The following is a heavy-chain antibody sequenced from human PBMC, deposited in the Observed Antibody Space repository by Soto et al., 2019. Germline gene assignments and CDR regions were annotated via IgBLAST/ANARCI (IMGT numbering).Heavy chain of an antibody. Sequence: EVQLVESGGGLVQPGGSLRLSCAASGFTFSNAWMSWVRQAPGKGLEWVGRIKSKTDGGTTDYAAPVKGRFTISRDDSKNTLYLQMNSLKTEDTAVYYCTTDRGVAWTHFDYWGQGTLVTVSS. CDR1: GFTFSNAW. D-gene: IGHD1-1*01. J-gene: IGHJ4*02. CDR2: IKSKTDGGTT. CDR3: TTDRGVAWTHFDY. V-gene: IGHV3-15*01.